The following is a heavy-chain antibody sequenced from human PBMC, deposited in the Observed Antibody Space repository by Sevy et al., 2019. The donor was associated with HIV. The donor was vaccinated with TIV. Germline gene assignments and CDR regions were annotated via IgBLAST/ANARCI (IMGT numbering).Heavy chain of an antibody. CDR2: INPNSGVT. Sequence: ASAKVSCKTTGYIFSDYNMHWVRQAPGQGLEWMALINPNSGVTIYAQKFRGRVSLTRDTSMSTAYMELSALTSDDTAVYYCVREDINAPRTLLSFDIWGQGTMVTVSS. V-gene: IGHV1-2*06. CDR1: GYIFSDYN. CDR3: VREDINAPRTLLSFDI. D-gene: IGHD3-3*01. J-gene: IGHJ3*02.